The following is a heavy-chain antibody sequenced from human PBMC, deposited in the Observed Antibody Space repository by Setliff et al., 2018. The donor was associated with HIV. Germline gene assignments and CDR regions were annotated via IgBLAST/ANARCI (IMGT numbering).Heavy chain of an antibody. CDR2: IFYSGTT. CDR1: GGSINSYY. V-gene: IGHV4-59*01. Sequence: SETLSLTCTVSGGSINSYYWSWIRQPPGKGLEWIGYIFYSGTTNYNPSLKSRVTISVDASNNQFSLELGSMTAADTAVYYCARENGDCSGGACYFMLDSWGQGTRVTVSS. CDR3: ARENGDCSGGACYFMLDS. J-gene: IGHJ4*02. D-gene: IGHD2-15*01.